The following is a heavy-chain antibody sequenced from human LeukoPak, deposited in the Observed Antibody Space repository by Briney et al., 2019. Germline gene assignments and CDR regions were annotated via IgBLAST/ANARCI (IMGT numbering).Heavy chain of an antibody. D-gene: IGHD6-6*01. CDR1: GGSISSISYY. CDR2: MYYSGST. CDR3: ARAARAARHFDY. J-gene: IGHJ4*02. V-gene: IGHV4-39*07. Sequence: PSETLSLTCTVSGGSISSISYYWGWIRQPPGKGLEWIVSMYYSGSTYNNPSLKSRVTISVDTSKNQFSLKLSSVTAADTAVYYCARAARAARHFDYWGQGTLVTVSS.